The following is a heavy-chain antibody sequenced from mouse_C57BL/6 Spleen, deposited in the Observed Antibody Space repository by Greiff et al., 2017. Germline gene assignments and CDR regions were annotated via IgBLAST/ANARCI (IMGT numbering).Heavy chain of an antibody. V-gene: IGHV1-18*01. Sequence: EVQLQQSGPELVKPGASVTIPCKASGYTFTDYNMDWVKQSHGKSLEWIGDINPNNGGTIYNQKFKGKATLTVDKSSSPAYMELRNLTSEDSAVYYCARWGYGNYVAYWGQGTLVTVS. J-gene: IGHJ3*01. CDR2: INPNNGGT. CDR3: ARWGYGNYVAY. D-gene: IGHD2-1*01. CDR1: GYTFTDYN.